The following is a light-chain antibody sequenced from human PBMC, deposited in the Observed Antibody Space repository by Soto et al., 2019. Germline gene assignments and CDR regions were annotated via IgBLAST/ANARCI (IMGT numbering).Light chain of an antibody. CDR2: EVT. V-gene: IGLV2-14*01. CDR1: SGDIGSYNR. Sequence: QSVLTQPASVSGSPGQSITISCTGTSGDIGSYNRVSWYQQHPGKAPKLIIYEVTDRPSGVSNRFSGSKSGNTASLTISGLQDEDEAEYYCRSYTNINTRACVFGTGTKLTVL. CDR3: RSYTNINTRACV. J-gene: IGLJ1*01.